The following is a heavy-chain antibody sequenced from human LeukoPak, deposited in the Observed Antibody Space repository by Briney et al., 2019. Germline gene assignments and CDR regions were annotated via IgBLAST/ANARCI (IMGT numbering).Heavy chain of an antibody. CDR2: FDPEDGET. CDR3: ATDPLSGSCHFDY. D-gene: IGHD2-15*01. V-gene: IGHV1-24*01. J-gene: IGHJ4*02. Sequence: ASVKVSCKVSGYTLTELSMHWVRQAPGKGLEWMGGFDPEDGETIYAQKFQGRVTMTEDTSTDTAYMELSSLRSEDKAVYYCATDPLSGSCHFDYWGQGTLVTVSS. CDR1: GYTLTELS.